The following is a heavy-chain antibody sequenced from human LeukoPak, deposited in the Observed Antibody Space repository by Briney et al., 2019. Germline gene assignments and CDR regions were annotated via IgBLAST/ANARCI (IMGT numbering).Heavy chain of an antibody. CDR3: ARSFGELDYYYYGMDV. D-gene: IGHD3-10*01. Sequence: GGSLRLSCAASGFTFSSYWMSWVRQAPGEGLEWVSYISSSSSYTNYADSVKGRFTISRDNAKNSLYLQMNSLRAEDTAVYYCARSFGELDYYYYGMDVWGKGTTVTVSS. CDR1: GFTFSSYW. CDR2: ISSSSSYT. J-gene: IGHJ6*04. V-gene: IGHV3-21*05.